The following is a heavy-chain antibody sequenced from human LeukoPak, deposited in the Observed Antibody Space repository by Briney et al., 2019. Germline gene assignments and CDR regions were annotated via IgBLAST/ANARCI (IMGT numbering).Heavy chain of an antibody. D-gene: IGHD5-24*01. J-gene: IGHJ3*02. CDR2: IRYDGSKK. CDR3: AKDLNVEMPYDAFDI. V-gene: IGHV3-30*02. Sequence: GGSLRLSCAASGFTFSSYGMHWVRQAPGKGLEWVTFIRYDGSKKFYAESVKGRFTISRDNSKNTLYLQMNSLRAEDTAVYYCAKDLNVEMPYDAFDIWGQGTMVTVSS. CDR1: GFTFSSYG.